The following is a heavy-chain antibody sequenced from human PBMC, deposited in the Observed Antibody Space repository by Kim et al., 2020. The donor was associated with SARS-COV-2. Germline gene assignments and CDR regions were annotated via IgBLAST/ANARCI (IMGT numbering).Heavy chain of an antibody. CDR2: ISADNANT. Sequence: ASVKVSCKASGYTFSGFGISWVRQAPGQGLEWMGWISADNANTNYAQKLQGRVSMTTDTSTSTAYMELRSLRSDDTAVYYCARDGSNYGRYYYYGMDVWG. D-gene: IGHD4-4*01. CDR3: ARDGSNYGRYYYYGMDV. CDR1: GYTFSGFG. V-gene: IGHV1-18*01. J-gene: IGHJ6*02.